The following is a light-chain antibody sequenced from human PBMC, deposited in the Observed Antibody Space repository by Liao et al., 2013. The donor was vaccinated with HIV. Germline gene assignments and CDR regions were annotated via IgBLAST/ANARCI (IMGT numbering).Light chain of an antibody. Sequence: SYVLTQPPSVSVAPGKTARITCGADDIGTKAVHWYQQKPGQAPVLVIQYDTARPSGIPDRFSASDSGATATLTIRRVEVGDEADYYCQVWDNSFDRVVFGGGTKLTVL. CDR3: QVWDNSFDRVV. CDR1: DIGTKA. CDR2: YDT. V-gene: IGLV3-21*04. J-gene: IGLJ2*01.